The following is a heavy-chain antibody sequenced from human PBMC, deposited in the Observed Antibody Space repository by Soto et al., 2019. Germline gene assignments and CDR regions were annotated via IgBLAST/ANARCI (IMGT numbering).Heavy chain of an antibody. Sequence: SETLSLTCAVSGGSISIGVYPWSWIRQPPGKGLEWIGYIYHSGSTYYNPSLKSRVTISVDRSKNQFSLKLSSVTAADTAVYFCARSRDIDNWFDPWGQGTLVTVSS. D-gene: IGHD2-15*01. J-gene: IGHJ5*02. CDR2: IYHSGST. V-gene: IGHV4-30-2*01. CDR1: GGSISIGVYP. CDR3: ARSRDIDNWFDP.